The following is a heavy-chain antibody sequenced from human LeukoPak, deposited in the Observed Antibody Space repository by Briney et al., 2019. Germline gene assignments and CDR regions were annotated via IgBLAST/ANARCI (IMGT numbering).Heavy chain of an antibody. V-gene: IGHV4-59*04. CDR1: GGSISSYY. CDR3: ARPNYYDSSGYLY. J-gene: IGHJ4*02. CDR2: IYHSGST. D-gene: IGHD3-22*01. Sequence: SETLSLTCTVSGGSISSYYWSWIRQPPGKGLEWIGSIYHSGSTYYNPSLKSRVTISVDTSKNQFSLKLSSVTAADTAVYYCARPNYYDSSGYLYWGQGTLVTVSS.